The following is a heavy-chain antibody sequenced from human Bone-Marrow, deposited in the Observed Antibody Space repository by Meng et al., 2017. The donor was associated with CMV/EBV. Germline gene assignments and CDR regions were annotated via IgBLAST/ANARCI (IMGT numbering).Heavy chain of an antibody. CDR1: GYTLTELS. V-gene: IGHV1-24*01. D-gene: IGHD6-25*01. J-gene: IGHJ6*02. Sequence: ASVKVSCKVSGYTLTELSMHWVRQGPGKGLEWMGGFDPEDGETIYAQKFEGRVTMAEDTSTDTAYMELSSLRSEDTAVYYCATDQSRVRYSGSTYYYYIMDVWAQGTTATVSS. CDR3: ATDQSRVRYSGSTYYYYIMDV. CDR2: FDPEDGET.